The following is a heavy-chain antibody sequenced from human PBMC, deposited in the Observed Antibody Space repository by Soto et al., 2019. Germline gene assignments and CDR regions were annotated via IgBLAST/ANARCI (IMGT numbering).Heavy chain of an antibody. CDR1: GGSISSYY. Sequence: SETLSLTCTVSGGSISSYYWSWTRQPPGKGLEWIGYIYYSGSTNYNPSLKSRVTISVDTSKNQFSLKLSSVTAADTAVYYCASGPTGDDYGEAYMDVWGKGTTVTVSS. CDR2: IYYSGST. V-gene: IGHV4-59*08. J-gene: IGHJ6*03. CDR3: ASGPTGDDYGEAYMDV. D-gene: IGHD4-17*01.